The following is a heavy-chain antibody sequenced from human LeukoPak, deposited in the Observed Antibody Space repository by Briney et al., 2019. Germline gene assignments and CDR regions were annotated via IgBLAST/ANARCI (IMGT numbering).Heavy chain of an antibody. CDR2: IYTSGST. CDR1: GGSVSSDTYY. CDR3: AREGAARNFDY. V-gene: IGHV4-61*02. J-gene: IGHJ4*02. D-gene: IGHD6-6*01. Sequence: SETLSLTCTVSGGSVSSDTYYWTWIRQPAGKGLEWIGRIYTSGSTNFNPSLKSRVSISLDTSQNQFSLKVSTVTAADTAVYYCAREGAARNFDYWGQGILVTVS.